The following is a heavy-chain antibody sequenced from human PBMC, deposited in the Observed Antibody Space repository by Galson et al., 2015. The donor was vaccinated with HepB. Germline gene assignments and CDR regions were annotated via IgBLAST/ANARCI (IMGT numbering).Heavy chain of an antibody. J-gene: IGHJ4*02. CDR2: IRGSGGST. D-gene: IGHD3-16*01. CDR1: GFTFGSYA. CDR3: AKAWGVGPLDY. Sequence: SLRLSCAASGFTFGSYALSGFRQAPGKGLEGSPAIRGSGGSTYYADSVKGRFTISRDNSKNTLYLQMNSLRAEDTAVYYCAKAWGVGPLDYWGQGTLVTVSS. V-gene: IGHV3-23*01.